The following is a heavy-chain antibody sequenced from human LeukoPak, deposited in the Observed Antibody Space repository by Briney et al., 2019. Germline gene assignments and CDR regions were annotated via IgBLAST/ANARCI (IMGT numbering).Heavy chain of an antibody. CDR1: GGSISSYY. CDR3: ARDRAVAGYAFDI. V-gene: IGHV4-59*01. Sequence: PSETLSLTCTVSGGSISSYYWSWIRQPPGKGLEWIGYIYYSGSTNYNPSLKSRVTISVDTSKNQFSLKLSSVTAADTAVYYCARDRAVAGYAFDIWGQGTMVTVSP. CDR2: IYYSGST. D-gene: IGHD6-19*01. J-gene: IGHJ3*02.